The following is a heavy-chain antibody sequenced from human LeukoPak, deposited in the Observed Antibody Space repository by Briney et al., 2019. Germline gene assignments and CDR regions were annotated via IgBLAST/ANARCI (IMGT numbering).Heavy chain of an antibody. CDR1: GGSISSYY. CDR2: IYYSGST. J-gene: IGHJ3*02. D-gene: IGHD3-9*01. Sequence: PSETLSLTRTVSGGSISSYYWSWIRQPPGKGLEWIGYIYYSGSTNYNPSLKSRVTISVDTSKNQFSLKLSSVTAADTAVYYCARDYDILTGYAFDIWGQGTMVTVSS. V-gene: IGHV4-59*01. CDR3: ARDYDILTGYAFDI.